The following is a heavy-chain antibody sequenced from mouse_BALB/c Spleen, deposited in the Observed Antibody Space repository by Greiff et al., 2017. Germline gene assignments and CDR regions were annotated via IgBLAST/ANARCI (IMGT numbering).Heavy chain of an antibody. CDR1: GYSITSGYY. CDR2: ISYDGSN. CDR3: ARDRPTGFAY. V-gene: IGHV3-6*02. J-gene: IGHJ3*01. Sequence: EVKLVESGPGLVKPSQSLSLTCSVTGYSITSGYYWNWIRQFPGNKLEWMGYISYDGSNNYNPSLKNRISITRDTSKNQFFLKLNSVTTEDTATYYCARDRPTGFAYWGQGTLVTVSA.